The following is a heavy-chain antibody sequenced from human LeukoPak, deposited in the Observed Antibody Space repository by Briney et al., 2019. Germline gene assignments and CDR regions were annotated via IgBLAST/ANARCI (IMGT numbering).Heavy chain of an antibody. CDR3: ARLTSADYFDY. D-gene: IGHD3-9*01. V-gene: IGHV3-11*03. CDR1: GFTFSDYY. J-gene: IGHJ4*02. CDR2: TSSSSSYT. Sequence: LGGSPRLSCAASGFTFSDYYMSWIRQAPGKGLEWVSYTSSSSSYTNYADSVKGRFTISRDNAKNSLYLQMNSLRAEDTAVYYCARLTSADYFDYWGQGTLLT.